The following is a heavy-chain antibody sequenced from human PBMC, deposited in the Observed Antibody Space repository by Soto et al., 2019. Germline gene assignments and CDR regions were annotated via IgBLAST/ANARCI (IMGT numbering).Heavy chain of an antibody. CDR3: ARDQYYDFWSGYYAYYYGMDV. Sequence: GGSLRLSCAASGFTFSSYGMHWVRQAPGKGLEWVAVIWYDGSNKYYADSVKGRFTISRDNSKNTLYLQMNSLRAEDTAVYYCARDQYYDFWSGYYAYYYGMDVWGQGT. V-gene: IGHV3-33*01. J-gene: IGHJ6*02. D-gene: IGHD3-3*01. CDR1: GFTFSSYG. CDR2: IWYDGSNK.